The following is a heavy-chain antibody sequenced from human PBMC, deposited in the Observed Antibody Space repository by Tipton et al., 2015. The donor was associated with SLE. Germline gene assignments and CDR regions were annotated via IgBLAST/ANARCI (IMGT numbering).Heavy chain of an antibody. CDR2: IYYSGST. Sequence: TLSLTCTVSGGSISSYYWSWIRQPPGKGLEWIGNIYYSGSTNYNPSLKSRVTISVDTSRNQFSLKLTSVTAADTAVYYCARSRLKGGFDYWGQGSLVPVSS. J-gene: IGHJ4*02. CDR3: ARSRLKGGFDY. CDR1: GGSISSYY. D-gene: IGHD1-26*01. V-gene: IGHV4-59*12.